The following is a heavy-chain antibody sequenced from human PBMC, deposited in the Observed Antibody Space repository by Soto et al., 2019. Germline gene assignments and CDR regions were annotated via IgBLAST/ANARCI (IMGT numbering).Heavy chain of an antibody. V-gene: IGHV4-31*03. CDR2: IYYSGST. Sequence: QVQLQESGPGLVKPSQTLSLTCTVSGGSISSGGYYWSWIRQHPGKGLEWIGYIYYSGSTYYNPSLKSRVTISVDTSKNQFSLKMSSVTAADTAVYYCARVVEEVVAAKVGSWFDPWGQGTLVTVSS. D-gene: IGHD2-15*01. CDR3: ARVVEEVVAAKVGSWFDP. CDR1: GGSISSGGYY. J-gene: IGHJ5*02.